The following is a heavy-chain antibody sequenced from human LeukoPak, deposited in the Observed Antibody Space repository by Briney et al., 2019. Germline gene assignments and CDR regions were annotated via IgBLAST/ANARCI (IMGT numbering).Heavy chain of an antibody. CDR3: TNFQTVGVKPFEH. CDR2: ISPDSNFI. V-gene: IGHV3-21*01. CDR1: GFTFSIDG. Sequence: GGSLTLSCAGSGFTFSIDGMNWVRQAPGKGLEWVSSISPDSNFIYQADSGKGRFTISRDNAKNPLYLQMEGLRVEDTAVYYCTNFQTVGVKPFEHWGQGTLVTVSS. J-gene: IGHJ5*02. D-gene: IGHD1-26*01.